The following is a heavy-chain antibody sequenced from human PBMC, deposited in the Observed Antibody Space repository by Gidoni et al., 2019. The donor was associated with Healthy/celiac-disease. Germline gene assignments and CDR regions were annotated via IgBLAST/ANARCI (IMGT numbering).Heavy chain of an antibody. D-gene: IGHD3-3*01. CDR2: IIPIFGTA. Sequence: QVQLVQSGAEVKKPGSSVKVSCKASGGTFSSYAISWVRQAPGQGLEWMGGIIPIFGTANYAQKFQGRVTITADESTSTAYMELSSLRSEDTAVYYCASRTDDFWSGYPANYYMDVWGKGTTVTVSS. J-gene: IGHJ6*03. V-gene: IGHV1-69*01. CDR3: ASRTDDFWSGYPANYYMDV. CDR1: GGTFSSYA.